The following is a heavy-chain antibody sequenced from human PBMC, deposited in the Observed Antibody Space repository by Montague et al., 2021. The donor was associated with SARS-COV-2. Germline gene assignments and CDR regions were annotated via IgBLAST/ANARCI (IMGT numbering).Heavy chain of an antibody. Sequence: SLRLSCAASGFRFSDYYMSWIRQAPGKGPEWVSDISSSSTYTSSADSVKGRFIISRDNAKNSLYLHLNSLRAEDTAVYYCARGGGRYNWNYEGGFDLWGRGTLVTVSS. CDR1: GFRFSDYY. J-gene: IGHJ2*01. CDR2: ISSSSTYT. V-gene: IGHV3-11*06. D-gene: IGHD1-7*01. CDR3: ARGGGRYNWNYEGGFDL.